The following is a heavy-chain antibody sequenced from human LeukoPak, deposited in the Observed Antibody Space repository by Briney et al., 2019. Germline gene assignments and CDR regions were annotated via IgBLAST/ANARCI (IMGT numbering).Heavy chain of an antibody. CDR2: ISYDGSNK. D-gene: IGHD1-26*01. J-gene: IGHJ4*02. Sequence: QPGGSLRLSCAASGFTFSSYAMHWVGQAPGKGLEGVAVISYDGSNKYYADSVKGRFTISRDNSKNTLYLQMNSLRAEDTAVYYCARDLTWVGATPPAYWGQGTLVTVSS. V-gene: IGHV3-30-3*01. CDR1: GFTFSSYA. CDR3: ARDLTWVGATPPAY.